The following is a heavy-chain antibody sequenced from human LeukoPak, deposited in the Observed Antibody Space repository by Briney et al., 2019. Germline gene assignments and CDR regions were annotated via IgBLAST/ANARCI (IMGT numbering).Heavy chain of an antibody. CDR3: AKDQKQAERASYYYYYMDV. Sequence: GGSLRLSCAASGFTFSSYGMHWVRQAPGKGLEWVAFIRYDGSNKYYADSVKGRFTISRDNSKNTLYLQMNSLRAEDTAGYYCAKDQKQAERASYYYYYMDVWGKGTTVTISS. CDR2: IRYDGSNK. V-gene: IGHV3-30*02. J-gene: IGHJ6*03. D-gene: IGHD1-1*01. CDR1: GFTFSSYG.